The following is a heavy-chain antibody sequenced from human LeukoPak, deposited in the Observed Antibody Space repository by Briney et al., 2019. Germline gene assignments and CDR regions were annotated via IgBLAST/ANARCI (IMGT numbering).Heavy chain of an antibody. CDR2: ISSSSSTI. CDR1: GFTFSSYS. Sequence: PGGSLSLSCAASGFTFSSYSMNWVRQAPGKGLEWVSYISSSSSTIYYADSVKGRFTISRDNAKNSLYLQMNSLRAEDTAVYYCASAVATGPYWGQGTLVTVSS. CDR3: ASAVATGPY. D-gene: IGHD5-12*01. V-gene: IGHV3-48*04. J-gene: IGHJ4*02.